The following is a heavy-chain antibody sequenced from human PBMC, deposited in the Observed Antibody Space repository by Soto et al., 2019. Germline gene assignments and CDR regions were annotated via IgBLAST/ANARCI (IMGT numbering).Heavy chain of an antibody. CDR1: GFTFTRAW. V-gene: IGHV3-15*07. D-gene: IGHD3-16*01. Sequence: GGSLRLSCAASGFTFTRAWLNWVRQAPGKGLEWVGRAKSEINGGAVDYAAPVKGRFTISRDASQNTVYLQMNSLRADDTAVYYCAADLPDWGAYSFDYWGHGTQVTVSS. CDR2: AKSEINGGAV. J-gene: IGHJ4*01. CDR3: AADLPDWGAYSFDY.